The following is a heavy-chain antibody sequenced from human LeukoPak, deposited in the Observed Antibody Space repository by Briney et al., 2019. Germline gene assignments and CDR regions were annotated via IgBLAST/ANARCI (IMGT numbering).Heavy chain of an antibody. CDR3: ARDSGSASWAYS. V-gene: IGHV3-23*01. D-gene: IGHD2-15*01. Sequence: SGGSLRLSCAASGFTFSSYAMSWVRQAPGKGLEWVSAISGSGGSTYYADSVKGRFTISRDIAENTLSLQMNSLRVEDTAVYYCARDSGSASWAYSWGQGTLVTVSS. CDR2: ISGSGGST. J-gene: IGHJ4*02. CDR1: GFTFSSYA.